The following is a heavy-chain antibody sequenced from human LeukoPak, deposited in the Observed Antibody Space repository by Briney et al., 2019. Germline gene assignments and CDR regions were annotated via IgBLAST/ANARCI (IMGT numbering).Heavy chain of an antibody. D-gene: IGHD6-6*01. CDR1: GFTFSSYA. Sequence: GGSLRLSCAASGFTFSSYAMHWVRQAPGKGLEWVAVTSYDGSNKYYADSVKGRFTISRDNSKNTLYLQMNSLRAEDTAVYYCARDRDSSSLVDYWGQGTLVTVSS. V-gene: IGHV3-30-3*01. CDR3: ARDRDSSSLVDY. CDR2: TSYDGSNK. J-gene: IGHJ4*02.